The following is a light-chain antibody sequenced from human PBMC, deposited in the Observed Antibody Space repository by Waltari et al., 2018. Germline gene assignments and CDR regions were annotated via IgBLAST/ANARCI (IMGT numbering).Light chain of an antibody. V-gene: IGKV1-17*01. CDR1: QNISSY. Sequence: DIQMTQSPSSLSASVGDPVTVTCRASQNISSYLSWFQQIPGKAPKLLIYAATTLQSGVPSRCSGSGSGTEFTLTISSLQAEDFAAYYCLQHNAYPVTFGGGTKVEIK. J-gene: IGKJ4*01. CDR3: LQHNAYPVT. CDR2: AAT.